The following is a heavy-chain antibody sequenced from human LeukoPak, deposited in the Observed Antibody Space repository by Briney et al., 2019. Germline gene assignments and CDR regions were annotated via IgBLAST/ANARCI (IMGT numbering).Heavy chain of an antibody. CDR1: GYILTTYA. CDR3: ATTVSAGTYRYFQH. CDR2: INAGVGNT. J-gene: IGHJ1*01. D-gene: IGHD6-13*01. Sequence: ASVKVSCKASGYILTTYAMHWVCQAPGHSLEWMGWINAGVGNTKYLQKFQGRVTITRDTSANIAYMELSSLRSDDTAVYYCATTVSAGTYRYFQHWGQGTLVTVSS. V-gene: IGHV1-3*01.